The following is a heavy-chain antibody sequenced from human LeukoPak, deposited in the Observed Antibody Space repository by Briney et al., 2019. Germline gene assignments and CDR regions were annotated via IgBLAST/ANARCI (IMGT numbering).Heavy chain of an antibody. J-gene: IGHJ1*01. CDR3: ARRDYTSGRTYFHH. D-gene: IGHD6-19*01. V-gene: IGHV5-51*01. CDR2: IYPGDSDT. Sequence: GESLKISCKGSGYNFTIYWIGWVRQMPGKGLEWMGVIYPGDSDTRYSPSFQGQVTISVDKSSSTAYLQWSSLKASDTAMYYCARRDYTSGRTYFHHWGQGTLVTVSS. CDR1: GYNFTIYW.